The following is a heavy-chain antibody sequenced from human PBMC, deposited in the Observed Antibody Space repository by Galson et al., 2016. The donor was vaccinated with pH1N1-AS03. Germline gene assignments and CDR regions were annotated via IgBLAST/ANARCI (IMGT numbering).Heavy chain of an antibody. J-gene: IGHJ4*02. CDR2: INGGGHMT. D-gene: IGHD3-22*01. CDR1: GFTFNIYA. CDR3: AKDLEDYYESSGYFDY. Sequence: SLRLSCAASGFTFNIYAMTWVRQAPGMRLEWVSGINGGGHMTQYADSVRGRFTISRDNSENTVYLQMNSLRAEDTAVYYCAKDLEDYYESSGYFDYWGRGTLVTVSS. V-gene: IGHV3-23*01.